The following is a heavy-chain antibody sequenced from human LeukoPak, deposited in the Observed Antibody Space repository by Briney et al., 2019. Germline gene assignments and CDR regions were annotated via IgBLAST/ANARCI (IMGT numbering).Heavy chain of an antibody. D-gene: IGHD3-3*01. V-gene: IGHV3-48*03. Sequence: GGSLRLSCAASGFTFDAYAMHWVRQVPGKGLEWVSYISSSGSAIYYADSLKGRFTISRDNAKNSLFLQMNRLRAEDTAVYYCARGEWFDNWGQGTLVTVSS. CDR3: ARGEWFDN. CDR2: ISSSGSAI. CDR1: GFTFDAYA. J-gene: IGHJ4*02.